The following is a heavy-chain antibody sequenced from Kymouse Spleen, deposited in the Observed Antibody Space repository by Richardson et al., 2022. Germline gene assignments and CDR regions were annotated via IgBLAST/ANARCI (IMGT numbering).Heavy chain of an antibody. Sequence: QVQLQQWGAGLLKPSETLSLTCAVYGGSFSGYYWSWIRQPPGKGLEWIGEINHSGSTNYNPSLKSRVTISVDTSKNQFSLKLSSVTAADTAVYYCASITGTIDAFDIWGQGTMVTVSS. CDR2: INHSGST. D-gene: IGHD1-7*01. CDR3: ASITGTIDAFDI. V-gene: IGHV4-34*01. CDR1: GGSFSGYY. J-gene: IGHJ3*02.